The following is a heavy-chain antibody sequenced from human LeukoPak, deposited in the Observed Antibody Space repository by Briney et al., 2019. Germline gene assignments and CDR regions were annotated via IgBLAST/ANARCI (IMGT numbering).Heavy chain of an antibody. CDR1: GFTFSNYA. J-gene: IGHJ4*02. CDR3: AKGTSFVITFGGLIADY. V-gene: IGHV3-23*01. D-gene: IGHD3-16*02. Sequence: GGSLRLSCAASGFTFSNYAMSWVRQAPGKGLEWVSVISGSGVSTDYADSVKGRFTISRDNSKNTLYLQMNTLGAEDTAIYYRAKGTSFVITFGGLIADYWGQGTLVTVSS. CDR2: ISGSGVST.